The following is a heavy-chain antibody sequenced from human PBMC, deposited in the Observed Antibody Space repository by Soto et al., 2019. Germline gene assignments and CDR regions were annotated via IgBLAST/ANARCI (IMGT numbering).Heavy chain of an antibody. CDR2: IYYSGST. Sequence: QVQLQESGPGLVKPSQTLSLTCTVSGGSISSGGYYWSWIRQHPGKGLEWIGYIYYSGSTYYNPSLKSRVNISVDTSKNQFSLKLSSVTAADTAVYYCARRRYYYDSSEEIVDYWGQGTLVTVSS. CDR3: ARRRYYYDSSEEIVDY. D-gene: IGHD3-22*01. V-gene: IGHV4-31*03. J-gene: IGHJ4*02. CDR1: GGSISSGGYY.